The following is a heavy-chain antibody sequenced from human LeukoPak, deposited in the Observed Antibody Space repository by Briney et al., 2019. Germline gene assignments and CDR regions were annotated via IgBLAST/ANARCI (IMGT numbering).Heavy chain of an antibody. J-gene: IGHJ4*02. V-gene: IGHV3-23*01. CDR2: ISGSGGDT. CDR1: GFAFSNYA. CDR3: AKERGIVGTSKPFDY. D-gene: IGHD1-26*01. Sequence: PGGSLRLSCAASGFAFSNYAMSWVREAPGKGLEWVSAISGSGGDTYYADSVKGRFTNSRDNSKNTLYLQLNSLRAEDTALYYCAKERGIVGTSKPFDYWGQGTLVTVSS.